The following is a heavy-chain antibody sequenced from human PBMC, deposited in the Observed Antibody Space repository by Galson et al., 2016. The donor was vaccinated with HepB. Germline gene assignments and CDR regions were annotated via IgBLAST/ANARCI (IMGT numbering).Heavy chain of an antibody. CDR2: INPSGGST. D-gene: IGHD1-26*01. J-gene: IGHJ6*02. CDR1: GYTLTSYY. CDR3: ARDGGATTGDV. V-gene: IGHV1-46*01. Sequence: SVKVSCKASGYTLTSYYMHWVRQAPGQGLEWMGIINPSGGSTSYSQKFPGRVTMTRDTSTTKVYMELSSLRSEDTAVYYCARDGGATTGDVWGQGTTVTVSS.